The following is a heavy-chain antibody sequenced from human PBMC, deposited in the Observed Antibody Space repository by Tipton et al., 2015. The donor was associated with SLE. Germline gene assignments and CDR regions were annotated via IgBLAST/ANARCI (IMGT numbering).Heavy chain of an antibody. Sequence: SLRLSCAASGFTFSSYSMNWVRQAPGKGLEWVSSISSSSSYIYYADSVKGRFTISRDNAKNSLYLQMNSLRAEDTAVYYCARDLPSWLASAYFDYWGQGTLVTVSS. CDR1: GFTFSSYS. CDR3: ARDLPSWLASAYFDY. CDR2: ISSSSSYI. J-gene: IGHJ4*02. D-gene: IGHD6-19*01. V-gene: IGHV3-21*01.